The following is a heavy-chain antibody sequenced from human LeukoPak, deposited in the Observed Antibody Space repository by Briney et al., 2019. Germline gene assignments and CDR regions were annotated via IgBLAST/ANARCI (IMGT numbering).Heavy chain of an antibody. CDR2: ISYDGSNK. CDR1: GFTFSSYA. V-gene: IGHV3-30*04. J-gene: IGHJ4*02. Sequence: GGSLRLSCAASGFTFSSYAMHWVRQAPGKGLEWVAVISYDGSNKYYADSVKGRFTISRDNSKNTLYLQMNSLRAEDTAVYYCAKVRPRYCSGGSCYFDYWGQGTLVTVSS. CDR3: AKVRPRYCSGGSCYFDY. D-gene: IGHD2-15*01.